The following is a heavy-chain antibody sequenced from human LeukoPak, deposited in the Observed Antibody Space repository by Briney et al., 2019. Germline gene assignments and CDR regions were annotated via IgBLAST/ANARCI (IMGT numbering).Heavy chain of an antibody. V-gene: IGHV1-69*05. CDR3: ARGPWYYDFWSGYYLKYYYYYYMDV. CDR1: GGTFSSYA. D-gene: IGHD3-3*01. Sequence: SVKVSCKASGGTFSSYAISWVRQAPGQGLEWMGRIIPIFGTANYAQKFQGRVTITTDESTSTAYMELSSLRSEDTAVYYCARGPWYYDFWSGYYLKYYYYYYMDVWGKGTTVTVSS. J-gene: IGHJ6*03. CDR2: IIPIFGTA.